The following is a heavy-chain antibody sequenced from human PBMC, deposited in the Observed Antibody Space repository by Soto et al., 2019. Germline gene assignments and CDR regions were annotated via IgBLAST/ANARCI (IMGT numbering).Heavy chain of an antibody. D-gene: IGHD3-22*01. Sequence: QVQLVQSGAEVKKPGASVKVSCKASGYTFTSYGISWVRQAPGQGLEWMGWISAYNGNTNYAQKLQGRVTMTTDTSTSTADMELRSLRSDDTAVYYCAKNYYDSSGYPADAFDIWGQGTMVTVSS. J-gene: IGHJ3*02. CDR2: ISAYNGNT. CDR1: GYTFTSYG. CDR3: AKNYYDSSGYPADAFDI. V-gene: IGHV1-18*04.